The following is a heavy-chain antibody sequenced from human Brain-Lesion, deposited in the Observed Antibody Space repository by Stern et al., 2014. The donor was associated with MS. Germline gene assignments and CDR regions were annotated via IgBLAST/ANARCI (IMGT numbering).Heavy chain of an antibody. CDR1: GYTFTSYD. Sequence: DQLVESGAEVKKPGASVKVSCTASGYTFTSYDVTWGRQAPGQGLEWMGWMNPDSGNIGYAQKFQGRVIMTRSTSISTAYMELTSLRSEDTAVYYCARRRQYYYGSGDYWGQGTLVTVSS. J-gene: IGHJ4*02. D-gene: IGHD3-10*01. V-gene: IGHV1-8*01. CDR3: ARRRQYYYGSGDY. CDR2: MNPDSGNI.